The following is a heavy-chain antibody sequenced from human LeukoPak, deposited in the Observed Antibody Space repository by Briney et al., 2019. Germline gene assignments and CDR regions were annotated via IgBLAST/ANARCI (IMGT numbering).Heavy chain of an antibody. CDR1: GGTFSSYA. CDR3: ARAHIAAAIDAFDI. CDR2: IIPIFGTA. Sequence: SVKVSCKASGGTFSSYAISWVRQAPGQGREWMGRIIPIFGTANYAQKFQGRVTITTDESTSTAYMELSSLRSEDTAVYYCARAHIAAAIDAFDIWGQGTMVTASS. V-gene: IGHV1-69*05. D-gene: IGHD6-13*01. J-gene: IGHJ3*02.